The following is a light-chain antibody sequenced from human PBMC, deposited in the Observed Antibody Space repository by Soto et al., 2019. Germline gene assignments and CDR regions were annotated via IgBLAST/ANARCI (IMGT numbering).Light chain of an antibody. Sequence: QSALAQPASVSGSPGQSITISCTGSFSDIAVFNYVSWYQQYPGRAPKLLIYRVTSRASGVSHRFSGSKSGNTASLTISGLQPEDEAEYYCNSYSSPNFYVFGTVTKVNVL. J-gene: IGLJ1*01. CDR3: NSYSSPNFYV. CDR1: FSDIAVFNY. CDR2: RVT. V-gene: IGLV2-14*01.